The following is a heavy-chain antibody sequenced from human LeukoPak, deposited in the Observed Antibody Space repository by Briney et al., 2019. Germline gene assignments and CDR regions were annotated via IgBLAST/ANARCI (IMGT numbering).Heavy chain of an antibody. J-gene: IGHJ4*02. CDR1: GFTFSSYW. D-gene: IGHD3-10*01. CDR3: AKSALGSYRTSYYFDY. CDR2: IKQDGSEK. Sequence: PGGSLRLSCAASGFTFSSYWMSWVRQAPGKGVEGVANIKQDGSEKYYVDYVKGRFTISRDNAKNSLYLQMNSLRAEATAVYYCAKSALGSYRTSYYFDYWGQGTLVTVSS. V-gene: IGHV3-7*01.